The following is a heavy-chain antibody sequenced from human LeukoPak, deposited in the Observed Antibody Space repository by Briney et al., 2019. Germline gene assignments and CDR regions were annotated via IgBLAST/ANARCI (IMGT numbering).Heavy chain of an antibody. CDR2: IKQDGSEK. V-gene: IGHV3-7*03. CDR3: ARDEDYYDSSGPRDY. CDR1: GFTFSSYW. Sequence: PGGSLRLSCAASGFTFSSYWMSWVRQAPGQGLEWVANIKQDGSEKYYVDSLKGRFTISRDNAKNSLYLQMNSLRAEDTAVYYCARDEDYYDSSGPRDYWGQGTLVTVSS. J-gene: IGHJ4*02. D-gene: IGHD3-22*01.